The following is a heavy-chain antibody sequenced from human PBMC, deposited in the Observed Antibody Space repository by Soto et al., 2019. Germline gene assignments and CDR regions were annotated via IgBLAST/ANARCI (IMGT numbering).Heavy chain of an antibody. CDR2: ISHHSLTV. J-gene: IGHJ4*02. D-gene: IGHD6-6*01. CDR1: GFSFSDSY. V-gene: IGHV3-11*01. CDR3: ARGGGSSPFDF. Sequence: PGGSLRLSCAASGFSFSDSYMAWIRQTPGKGLELVSYISHHSLTVYTAHAVKGRFSISRDNAMNSLYLQMDSLRAEDTAVYFCARGGGSSPFDFGGQGTLVTVSS.